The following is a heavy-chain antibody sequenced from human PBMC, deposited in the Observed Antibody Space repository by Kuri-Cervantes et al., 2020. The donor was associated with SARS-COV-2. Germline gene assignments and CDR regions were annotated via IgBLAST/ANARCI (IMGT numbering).Heavy chain of an antibody. CDR1: GGSISSYY. J-gene: IGHJ4*02. Sequence: SETLSLTCTVSGGSISSYYWSWIRQPPGKGLEWIGYIYYSGSTNYNPSLKSRVTISVDTSKNQFSLKLSPVTAADTAVYYCARRGTIFGVATFDYWGQGTLVTVSS. V-gene: IGHV4-59*01. D-gene: IGHD3-3*01. CDR2: IYYSGST. CDR3: ARRGTIFGVATFDY.